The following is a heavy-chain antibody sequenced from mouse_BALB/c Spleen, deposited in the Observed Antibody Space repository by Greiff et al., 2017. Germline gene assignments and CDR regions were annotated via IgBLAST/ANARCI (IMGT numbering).Heavy chain of an antibody. D-gene: IGHD2-1*01. V-gene: IGHV5-6-5*01. J-gene: IGHJ2*01. CDR2: ISSGGST. Sequence: EVQLVESGGGLVKPGGSLKLSCAASGFTFSSYAMSWVRQTPEKRLEWVASISSGGSTYYPDSVKGRFTISRDNARNILYLQMSSLRSEDTAMYYCARAYGNSFDYWGQGTTLTVSS. CDR3: ARAYGNSFDY. CDR1: GFTFSSYA.